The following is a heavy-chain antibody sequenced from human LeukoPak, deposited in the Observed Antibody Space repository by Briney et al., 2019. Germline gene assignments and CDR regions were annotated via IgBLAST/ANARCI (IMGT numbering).Heavy chain of an antibody. D-gene: IGHD7-27*01. CDR2: MSPNSGDT. Sequence: ASVKVSCKASGYTFTSYDFNWVRQATGQRPEWMGWMSPNSGDTGYAQKFQDRVAMTRNTSISTAYMELSSLRSDDTAVYHCARGPPNWGYDYWGPGTLVTVSS. CDR1: GYTFTSYD. CDR3: ARGPPNWGYDY. V-gene: IGHV1-8*01. J-gene: IGHJ4*02.